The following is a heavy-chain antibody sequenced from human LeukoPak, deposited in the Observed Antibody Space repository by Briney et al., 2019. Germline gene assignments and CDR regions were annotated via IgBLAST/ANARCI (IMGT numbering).Heavy chain of an antibody. CDR2: IYSGGST. Sequence: GGSLRLSCAASGFTVSSNYMSWVRQAPGKGLEWVSVIYSGGSTYYADSVKGRFTISRDNSKNTLYLQMNSLRAEDTAVYYCARDPVGYSGYVKDYWGQGTLVTVSS. V-gene: IGHV3-53*01. CDR3: ARDPVGYSGYVKDY. CDR1: GFTVSSNY. D-gene: IGHD5-12*01. J-gene: IGHJ4*02.